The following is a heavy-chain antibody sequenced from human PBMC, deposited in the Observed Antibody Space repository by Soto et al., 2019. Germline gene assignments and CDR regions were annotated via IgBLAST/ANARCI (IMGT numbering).Heavy chain of an antibody. V-gene: IGHV1-18*04. J-gene: IGHJ6*02. CDR2: ISAYNGNT. D-gene: IGHD3-10*01. CDR3: AREGGSVLLWFGESLYGMDV. Sequence: ASVKVSCKASGYTFTSYGISCVRQAPGQGLEWMGWISAYNGNTNYAQKLQGRVTMTTDTSTSTAYMELRSLRSDDTAVYYCAREGGSVLLWFGESLYGMDVWGQGTTVTVSS. CDR1: GYTFTSYG.